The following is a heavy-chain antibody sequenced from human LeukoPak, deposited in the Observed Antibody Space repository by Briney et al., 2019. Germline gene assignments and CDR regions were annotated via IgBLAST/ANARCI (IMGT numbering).Heavy chain of an antibody. D-gene: IGHD3-10*01. V-gene: IGHV4-34*01. Sequence: SETLSLTCAVNGGSFSGYYWSWIRQPPGKGLEWIGEINHSGSTNYNPSLKSRVTISVDTSKNQFSLKLSSVTAADTAVYYCARGRNVLLWFGEPRNWFDPWGQGTLVTVSS. CDR2: INHSGST. J-gene: IGHJ5*02. CDR1: GGSFSGYY. CDR3: ARGRNVLLWFGEPRNWFDP.